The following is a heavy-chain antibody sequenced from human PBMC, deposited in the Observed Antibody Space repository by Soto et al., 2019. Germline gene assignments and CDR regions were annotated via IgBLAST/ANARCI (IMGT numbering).Heavy chain of an antibody. D-gene: IGHD1-1*01. CDR1: GYTFTSYA. V-gene: IGHV1-3*01. CDR3: ARDRCGTCCSDY. CDR2: INAGNGNT. J-gene: IGHJ4*02. Sequence: ASVKVSCKASGYTFTSYAMHWVRQAPGQRLEWMGWINAGNGNTKYSQKFQGRVTITRDTSASTGYMELSSLRSEDTAVYYCARDRCGTCCSDYWGQGTLVTVSS.